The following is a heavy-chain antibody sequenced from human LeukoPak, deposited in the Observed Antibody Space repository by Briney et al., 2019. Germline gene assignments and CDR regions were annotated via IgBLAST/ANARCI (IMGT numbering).Heavy chain of an antibody. CDR1: GGSISSYY. V-gene: IGHV4-34*01. Sequence: SETLSLTCTVSGGSISSYYWSWIRQPPGKGLEWIGEINHSGSTNYNPSLKSRVTISVDTSENQFSLKLSSVTAADTAVYYCARQNPSDYYDSSGYFDYWGQGTLVTVSS. J-gene: IGHJ4*02. D-gene: IGHD3-22*01. CDR2: INHSGST. CDR3: ARQNPSDYYDSSGYFDY.